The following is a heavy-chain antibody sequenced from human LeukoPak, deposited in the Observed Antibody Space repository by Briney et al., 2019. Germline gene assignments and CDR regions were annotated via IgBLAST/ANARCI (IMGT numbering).Heavy chain of an antibody. J-gene: IGHJ4*02. CDR1: GFTFSSYS. CDR3: ARDQSGWYLDY. CDR2: ISSSSSYI. Sequence: GGSLRHSCAASGFTFSSYSMNWVRQAPGKGLEWVSSISSSSSYIYYADSVKGRFTISRDNAKNSLYLQMNSLRAEDTAVYYCARDQSGWYLDYWGQGTLVTVSS. V-gene: IGHV3-21*01. D-gene: IGHD6-19*01.